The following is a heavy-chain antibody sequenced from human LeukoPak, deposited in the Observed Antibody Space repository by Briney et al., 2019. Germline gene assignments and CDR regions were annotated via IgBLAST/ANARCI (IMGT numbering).Heavy chain of an antibody. CDR3: ARDPMDGSGSCHNPSFYY. CDR1: GFTFSSYG. J-gene: IGHJ4*02. CDR2: IWYDGSNK. V-gene: IGHV3-33*01. D-gene: IGHD3-10*01. Sequence: GRSLRLSCAASGFTFSSYGMNWVRQAPGKGLEWVAVIWYDGSNKYYADSVKGRFTISRDNSKNTLYLQMNSLRAEDTAVYYCARDPMDGSGSCHNPSFYYWGQGTLVTVSS.